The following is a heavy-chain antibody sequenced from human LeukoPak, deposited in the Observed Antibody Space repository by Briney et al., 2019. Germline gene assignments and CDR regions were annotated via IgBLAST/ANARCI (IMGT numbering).Heavy chain of an antibody. CDR2: IYYSGST. V-gene: IGHV4-59*01. CDR1: GGSISSYY. J-gene: IGHJ3*02. CDR3: ARLTVTLDAFDI. Sequence: SETLSLTRTVSGGSISSYYWSWIRQPPGKGLEWIGYIYYSGSTNYNPSLKSRVTISVDTSKNQFSLKLSSVTAADTAVYYCARLTVTLDAFDIWGQGTMVTVSS. D-gene: IGHD4-11*01.